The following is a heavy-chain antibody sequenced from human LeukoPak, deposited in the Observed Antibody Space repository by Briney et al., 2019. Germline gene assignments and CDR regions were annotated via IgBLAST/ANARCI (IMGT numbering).Heavy chain of an antibody. J-gene: IGHJ4*02. D-gene: IGHD1-26*01. CDR2: ISSSGGST. CDR3: AKGGAQV. Sequence: GGSLRLSCAASGFTFSSDAMRWVHQAPGKGLEWVSAISSSGGSTYYADSVRGRFIISRDSSKNTLYLQMNSLRAEDTAVYYCAKGGAQVGGQGTLVTVSS. CDR1: GFTFSSDA. V-gene: IGHV3-23*01.